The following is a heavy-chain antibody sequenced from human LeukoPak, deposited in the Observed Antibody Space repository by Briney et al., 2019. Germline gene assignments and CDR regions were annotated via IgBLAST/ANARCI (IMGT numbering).Heavy chain of an antibody. J-gene: IGHJ5*02. V-gene: IGHV5-51*01. CDR2: IYPAASDT. Sequence: GEYLKISSKGSGYSFTSYWIGWVSQMPGKGREWMGIIYPAASDTSYSPSFQGQVTISADKSISTAYLQWSSLKASDTAMYYCARRRGAGTTVPWGQGTLVTVSS. D-gene: IGHD1-7*01. CDR1: GYSFTSYW. CDR3: ARRRGAGTTVP.